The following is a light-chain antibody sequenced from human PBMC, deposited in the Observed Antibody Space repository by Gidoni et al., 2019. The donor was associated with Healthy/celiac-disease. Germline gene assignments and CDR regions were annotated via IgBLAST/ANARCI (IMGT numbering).Light chain of an antibody. J-gene: IGKJ2*01. CDR3: QQSYSTPPYT. CDR2: AAS. Sequence: DIQMTQSPSSLSASVGDRVTITCRASQSISSYLNWYQQKPGKAHKLLIYAASSLQSGVPSRFSGSGSRTDFTLTISSLQPEDFATYYCQQSYSTPPYTFGQGTKLEIK. CDR1: QSISSY. V-gene: IGKV1-39*01.